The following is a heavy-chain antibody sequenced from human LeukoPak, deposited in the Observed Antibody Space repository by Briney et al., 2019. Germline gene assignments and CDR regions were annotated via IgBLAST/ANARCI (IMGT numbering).Heavy chain of an antibody. CDR3: ATDPSGPSDSSGWYYFDN. J-gene: IGHJ4*02. Sequence: GGSLRLSCAASGFIFSSYEMNWVRQAPGKGLEWVAYIKQDASETYYVDSVRGRFSISRDNAKNSLFLQMNSLRAEDTAVYYCATDPSGPSDSSGWYYFDNWGQGTLVTVSS. CDR1: GFIFSSYE. D-gene: IGHD6-19*01. CDR2: IKQDASET. V-gene: IGHV3-7*01.